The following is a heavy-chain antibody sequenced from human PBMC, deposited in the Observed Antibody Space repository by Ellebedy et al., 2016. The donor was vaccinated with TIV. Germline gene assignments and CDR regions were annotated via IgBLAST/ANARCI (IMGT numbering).Heavy chain of an antibody. Sequence: GESLKISXAASGFTFSGYWISWVRQAPGKGLEWVANIKEDGSEKYYVDSVKGRFTISRDNAKNSLYLQMNSLRAEDTAVYYCARVVGAYGQTLFDHWGQGTLVTVSS. D-gene: IGHD4/OR15-4a*01. CDR2: IKEDGSEK. V-gene: IGHV3-7*02. CDR3: ARVVGAYGQTLFDH. CDR1: GFTFSGYW. J-gene: IGHJ4*02.